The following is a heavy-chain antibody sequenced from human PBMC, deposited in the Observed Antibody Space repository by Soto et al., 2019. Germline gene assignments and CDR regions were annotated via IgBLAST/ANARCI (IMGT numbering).Heavy chain of an antibody. Sequence: QVQLVQSGAEVKKPGASVKVSCIASGYTLSDYFMHWVRQAPGQGLEWMGTINPRGGSTRYAQNFQDRVTMTSDTSTSAVYMELSSLRSDDTAVFYCARGSVSVVYGMDVWGQGTTVTVSS. D-gene: IGHD3-3*01. CDR3: ARGSVSVVYGMDV. V-gene: IGHV1-46*01. CDR2: INPRGGST. CDR1: GYTLSDYF. J-gene: IGHJ6*01.